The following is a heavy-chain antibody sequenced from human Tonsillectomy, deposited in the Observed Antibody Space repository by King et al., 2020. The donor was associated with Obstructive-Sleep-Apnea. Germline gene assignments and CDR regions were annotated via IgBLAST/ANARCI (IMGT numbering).Heavy chain of an antibody. D-gene: IGHD6-13*01. CDR2: IDWDDDE. CDR3: ARSHFPKSSSWSGPFDY. V-gene: IGHV2-70*11. CDR1: GFSLTTSGMC. J-gene: IGHJ4*02. Sequence: VTLKESGPALVKPTQTLTLTCAFSGFSLTTSGMCVNWIGQPPGKALDWLARIDWDDDEYSIKSLKTRLTFSKDTSKNHVVLTMTNMDPLDTATYYCARSHFPKSSSWSGPFDYWGQGTLVTVSS.